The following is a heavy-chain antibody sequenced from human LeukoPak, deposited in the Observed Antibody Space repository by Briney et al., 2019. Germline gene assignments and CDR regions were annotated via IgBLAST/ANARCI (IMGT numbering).Heavy chain of an antibody. CDR3: ARDGSDYGDYGPVDY. D-gene: IGHD4-17*01. J-gene: IGHJ4*02. CDR1: GFTFEESG. V-gene: IGHV3-20*04. CDR2: INYNGDIR. Sequence: GGSLRLSCAASGFTFEESGMSWVRQVPGKGLEWVSSINYNGDIRSYGDSVKGRYTISRDNAKNSLYLQMDSLRAEDTALYYCARDGSDYGDYGPVDYWGQGNLVTVSS.